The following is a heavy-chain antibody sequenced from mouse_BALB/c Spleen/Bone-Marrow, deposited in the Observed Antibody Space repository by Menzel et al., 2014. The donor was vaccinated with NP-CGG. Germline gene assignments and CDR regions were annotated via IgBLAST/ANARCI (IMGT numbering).Heavy chain of an antibody. Sequence: EVQLQQSGPELAKPGASVKISCKASGYTFTDYNMHWVKQSHGKSLERIGYIYPYNGGTGHNQKFKSKATLTVDNSSSTAYSELRSLTSEDSAVYYCARGGDRYDVWFAYWGQGTLVTVSA. D-gene: IGHD2-14*01. V-gene: IGHV1S29*02. CDR1: GYTFTDYN. CDR2: IYPYNGGT. CDR3: ARGGDRYDVWFAY. J-gene: IGHJ3*01.